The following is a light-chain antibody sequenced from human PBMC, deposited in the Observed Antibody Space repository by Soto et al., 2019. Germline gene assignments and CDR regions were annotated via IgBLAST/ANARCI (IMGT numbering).Light chain of an antibody. J-gene: IGKJ5*01. CDR3: QQDNTCSAT. V-gene: IGKV1-5*01. CDR1: QNIVNW. CDR2: GAS. Sequence: DIQMTQSPSTLSPSVGDRVTITCRASQNIVNWLAWYQQKPGKAPKILIYGASTLERGVPSRFSGSGSGTEFTLTITNLQPDDSATDYCQQDNTCSATFGQGTRLEIK.